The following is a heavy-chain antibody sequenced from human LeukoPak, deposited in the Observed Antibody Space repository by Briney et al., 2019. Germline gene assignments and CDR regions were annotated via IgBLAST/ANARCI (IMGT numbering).Heavy chain of an antibody. J-gene: IGHJ4*02. CDR2: IYYSGST. CDR3: ARVFPPGHGDHLDYYFDY. D-gene: IGHD4-17*01. Sequence: SETLSLTCTVSGGSISSSSYYWGWIRQPPGKGLEWIGYIYYSGSTNYNPSLKSRVTISVDTSKNQFSLKLSSVTAADTAVDYCARVFPPGHGDHLDYYFDYWGQGTLVTVSS. CDR1: GGSISSSSYY. V-gene: IGHV4-61*05.